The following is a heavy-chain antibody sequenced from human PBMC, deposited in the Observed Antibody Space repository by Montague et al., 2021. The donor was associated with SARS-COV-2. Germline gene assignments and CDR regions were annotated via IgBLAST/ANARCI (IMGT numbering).Heavy chain of an antibody. J-gene: IGHJ4*02. D-gene: IGHD2-2*01. Sequence: CAISGDSVSRNTAAWNWIRQSPSRGLEWLGRTYYRAKWEYDYAVSVKSRMTISPDTSKNQFSLQLSSVTPEDRAVYYCARAPRFGLSCSFDYWGQGTLVTVSS. CDR3: ARAPRFGLSCSFDY. CDR1: GDSVSRNTAA. V-gene: IGHV6-1*01. CDR2: TYYRAKWEY.